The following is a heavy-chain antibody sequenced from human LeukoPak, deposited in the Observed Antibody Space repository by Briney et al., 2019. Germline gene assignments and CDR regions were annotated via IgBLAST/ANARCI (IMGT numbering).Heavy chain of an antibody. V-gene: IGHV3-21*01. D-gene: IGHD1-26*01. Sequence: GGSLRLSCAASGFTFSSYSMNWVRQAPGEGLEWVSSITSSSSYIYYADSVKGRFTISRDNAKSSLYLQMNSLRDEDTAVYYCARDPYSGNYGDYYYYYMDVWGKGTTVTISS. J-gene: IGHJ6*03. CDR1: GFTFSSYS. CDR2: ITSSSSYI. CDR3: ARDPYSGNYGDYYYYYMDV.